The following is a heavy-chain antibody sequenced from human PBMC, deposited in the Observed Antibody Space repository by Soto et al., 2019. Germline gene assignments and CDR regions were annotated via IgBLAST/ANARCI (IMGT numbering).Heavy chain of an antibody. CDR1: GFTFSSYA. D-gene: IGHD3-3*01. J-gene: IGHJ4*02. V-gene: IGHV3-23*01. CDR3: AKDWYFRSTICGFMFDY. CDR2: ISGSGGST. Sequence: PGGSLRLSCAASGFTFSSYAMSWVRQAPGKGLEWVSAISGSGGSTNYADPVKGRFTISRDNTKNTLYLQMNSLRAEDTAVYYCAKDWYFRSTICGFMFDYWGQGTLVTVSS.